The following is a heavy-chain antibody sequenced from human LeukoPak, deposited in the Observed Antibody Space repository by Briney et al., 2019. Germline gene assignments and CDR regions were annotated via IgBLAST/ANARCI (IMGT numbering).Heavy chain of an antibody. V-gene: IGHV3-30*18. D-gene: IGHD1-26*01. CDR3: AKALGATSLYYYYGMDV. J-gene: IGHJ6*02. CDR2: TSTDGSKT. Sequence: GGSLRLSCAASGFSLSSHAVHWVRQGPGKGLEWVAVTSTDGSKTFYADSVKGRFTISRDNSKNTLYLQMTGLGAEDTATYYCAKALGATSLYYYYGMDVWGQGNTVTVSS. CDR1: GFSLSSHA.